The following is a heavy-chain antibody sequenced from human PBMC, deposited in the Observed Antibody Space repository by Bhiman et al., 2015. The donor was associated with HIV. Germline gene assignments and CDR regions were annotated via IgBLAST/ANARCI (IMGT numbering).Heavy chain of an antibody. CDR3: ARGAVAGAFTPSYYFDY. J-gene: IGHJ4*02. V-gene: IGHV3-66*01. CDR2: SYSGGDT. Sequence: EVQLVESGGGLVQPGGSLRLSCAASGFTFSSYTMNWVRQAPGKGLEWVSVSYSGGDTYYADSVKGRFTISRDNSKNTLYLQMDSLRAEDTAVYYCARGAVAGAFTPSYYFDYWGQGTLVTVSS. D-gene: IGHD6-19*01. CDR1: GFTFSSYT.